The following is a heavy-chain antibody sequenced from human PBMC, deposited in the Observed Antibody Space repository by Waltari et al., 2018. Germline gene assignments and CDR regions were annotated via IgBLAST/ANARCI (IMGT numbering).Heavy chain of an antibody. CDR1: GGTFSSYA. V-gene: IGHV1-69*01. Sequence: QVQLVQSGAEVKKPGSSVKVSCKASGGTFSSYAISWVRQAPGQGLDWMGGIIPICGTANYAQKFQGRVTITADESTSTAYMELSSLRSEDTAVYYCARERSYYGSGDFDYWGQGTLVTVSS. J-gene: IGHJ4*02. CDR2: IIPICGTA. D-gene: IGHD3-10*01. CDR3: ARERSYYGSGDFDY.